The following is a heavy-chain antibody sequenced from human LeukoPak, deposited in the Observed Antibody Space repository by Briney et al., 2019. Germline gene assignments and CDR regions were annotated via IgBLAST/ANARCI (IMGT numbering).Heavy chain of an antibody. V-gene: IGHV3-48*02. Sequence: WGSLRLSCAASGFTFSSYSMNWVRQTPGKGLEWVAYITRSSSTIHYADSVKGRFTISRDNARNSLYLQMNSLRDEDTAVYYCVRDPDALDYWGQGTLVTVSS. CDR2: ITRSSSTI. J-gene: IGHJ4*02. CDR1: GFTFSSYS. CDR3: VRDPDALDY.